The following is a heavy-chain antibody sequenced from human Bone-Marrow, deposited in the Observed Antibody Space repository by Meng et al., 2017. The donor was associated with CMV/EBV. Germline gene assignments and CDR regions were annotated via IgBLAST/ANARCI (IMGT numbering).Heavy chain of an antibody. D-gene: IGHD3-10*01. CDR2: IYYSGST. CDR1: GGSISSGGYY. J-gene: IGHJ5*02. Sequence: SETLSLTCTVSGGSISSGGYYWSWIRQHPGKGLEWIGYIYYSGSTYYNPSLKSRVTISVDTSKNQFSLKLSSVTAADTAVYYCARDRARRGWFDPWGQGTLVTV. V-gene: IGHV4-31*03. CDR3: ARDRARRGWFDP.